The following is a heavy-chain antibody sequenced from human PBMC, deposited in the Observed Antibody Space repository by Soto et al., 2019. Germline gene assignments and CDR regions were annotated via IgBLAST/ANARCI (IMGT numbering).Heavy chain of an antibody. D-gene: IGHD3-10*01. Sequence: SETLSLTCTVSGGSISSDGYYWSWIRQHPGKGLEWIGYIYYSGSTYYNPSLKSRVTISVDTSKNQFSLKLSSVTAADTAVYYCARADGSGSYSNVHFDYWGQGTLVTVSS. CDR3: ARADGSGSYSNVHFDY. CDR2: IYYSGST. J-gene: IGHJ4*02. V-gene: IGHV4-31*03. CDR1: GGSISSDGYY.